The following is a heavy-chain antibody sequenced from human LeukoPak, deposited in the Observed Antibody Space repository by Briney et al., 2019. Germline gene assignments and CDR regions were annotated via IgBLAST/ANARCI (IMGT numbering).Heavy chain of an antibody. D-gene: IGHD3-9*01. CDR3: TRLTSAYYDILTGYSTDY. V-gene: IGHV3-73*01. CDR2: IRSKANSYAT. Sequence: PAGSLTLSCAASGFTFSGSAMHWVRQASGKGLEWVGRIRSKANSYATAYAASVKGRFTISRDDSKNTAYLQMNSLKTEDTAVYYCTRLTSAYYDILTGYSTDYWGQGTLVTVSS. CDR1: GFTFSGSA. J-gene: IGHJ4*02.